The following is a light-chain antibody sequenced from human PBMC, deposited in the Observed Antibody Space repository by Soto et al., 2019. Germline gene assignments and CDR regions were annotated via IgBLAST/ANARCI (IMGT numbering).Light chain of an antibody. Sequence: QSVLTQPPSASGSPGQSVTISCTGTSSDVGGYNYVSWYQQHPGKAPKVMIYEVSKRPSGVPDRFSGPKSGNTASLTVSGLQAEDEAEYYCSSYAGSNNVLFGGGTKVTVL. CDR1: SSDVGGYNY. CDR3: SSYAGSNNVL. CDR2: EVS. J-gene: IGLJ2*01. V-gene: IGLV2-8*01.